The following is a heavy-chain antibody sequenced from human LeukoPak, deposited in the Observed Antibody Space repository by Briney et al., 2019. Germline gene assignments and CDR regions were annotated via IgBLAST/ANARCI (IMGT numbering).Heavy chain of an antibody. CDR1: GGSFSGYY. CDR3: AAPAAGTGRGFQH. D-gene: IGHD6-13*01. J-gene: IGHJ1*01. V-gene: IGHV4-34*01. CDR2: INHSGST. Sequence: SETLSLTCAVYGGSFSGYYWSWIRQPPGKGLDWIGEINHSGSTNYNPSLKSRVTISVDTSKNQFSLKLSSVTAADTAVYYCAAPAAGTGRGFQHWGQGTLVTVSS.